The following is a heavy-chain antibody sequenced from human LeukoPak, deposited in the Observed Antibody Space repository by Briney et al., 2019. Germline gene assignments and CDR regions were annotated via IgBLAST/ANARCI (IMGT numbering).Heavy chain of an antibody. V-gene: IGHV3-23*01. J-gene: IGHJ4*02. CDR2: ISGSGGST. CDR1: GFTFSSYA. CDR3: AREGSITY. D-gene: IGHD3-10*01. Sequence: PGGSLRLSCAASGFTFSSYAMSWVRQAPGKGLEWASVISGSGGSTYSADSVKGRFTISRDNSKNSLYLQMNSLRAEDTAIYYCAREGSITYWGQGTLVTVSS.